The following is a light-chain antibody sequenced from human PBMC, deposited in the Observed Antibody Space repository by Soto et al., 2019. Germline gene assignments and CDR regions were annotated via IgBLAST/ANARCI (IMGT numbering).Light chain of an antibody. CDR3: QQYGSSPYT. Sequence: EIVLTQSPGTLSLSPGERATLSCRASQTFGSIYLAWYQQKPGQAPRLLIYGASSRATGIPDRFSGRASGTDFTLNINRLEPEDFAVYYCQQYGSSPYTFGQGTKLEIK. V-gene: IGKV3-20*01. J-gene: IGKJ2*01. CDR2: GAS. CDR1: QTFGSIY.